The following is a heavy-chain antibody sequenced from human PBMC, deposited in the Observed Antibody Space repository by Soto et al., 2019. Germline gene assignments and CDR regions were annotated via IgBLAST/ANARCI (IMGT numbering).Heavy chain of an antibody. CDR3: AVGRDGYSSNWFDP. CDR1: GFTFSSYG. J-gene: IGHJ5*02. Sequence: PGGSLRLSCAASGFTFSSYGMHWVRQAPGKGLEWVAVIWYDGSNKYYADSVKGRFTISRDNSKNTSKNQFSLKLSSVTAADTAVYYCAVGRDGYSSNWFDPWGQGTLVTVSS. V-gene: IGHV3-33*01. D-gene: IGHD4-4*01. CDR2: IWYDGSNK.